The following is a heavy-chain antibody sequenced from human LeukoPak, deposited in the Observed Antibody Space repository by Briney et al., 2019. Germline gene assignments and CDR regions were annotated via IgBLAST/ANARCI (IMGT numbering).Heavy chain of an antibody. V-gene: IGHV3-23*01. CDR2: ITDSGGIT. Sequence: GGSLRLSCAASGFTFSSYTMSWIRQAPGKVLEWVSSITDSGGITYYADSVKGRFTISRDNSKNMLYFQMNSLRAEDTAVYYCRKGNIGYYFDYWGQGTLVTVSS. J-gene: IGHJ4*02. CDR1: GFTFSSYT. CDR3: RKGNIGYYFDY. D-gene: IGHD2/OR15-2a*01.